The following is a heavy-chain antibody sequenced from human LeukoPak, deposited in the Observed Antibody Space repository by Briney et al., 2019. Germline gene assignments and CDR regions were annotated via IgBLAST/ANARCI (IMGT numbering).Heavy chain of an antibody. Sequence: ASVKVSCKASGYTFTGYYMHWVRQAPGQGLEWMGWINPNSGGTNYAQKFQGRVTMTRDTSISTAYMELSRLRSDDTAVYYCARLKNLRYNWNGLGYWGQGTLDTVSS. CDR3: ARLKNLRYNWNGLGY. CDR1: GYTFTGYY. V-gene: IGHV1-2*02. CDR2: INPNSGGT. J-gene: IGHJ4*02. D-gene: IGHD1-1*01.